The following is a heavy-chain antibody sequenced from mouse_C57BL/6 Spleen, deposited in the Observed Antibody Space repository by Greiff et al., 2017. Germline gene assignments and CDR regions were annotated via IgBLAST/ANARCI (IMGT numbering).Heavy chain of an antibody. V-gene: IGHV2-6-1*01. CDR1: GFSLTSYG. CDR3: ARHEDDYDVGFAY. J-gene: IGHJ3*01. CDR2: IWSDGST. D-gene: IGHD2-4*01. Sequence: VKLQESGPGLVAPSQSLSITCTVSGFSLTSYGVHWVRQPPGKGLEWLVVIWSDGSTTYNSALKSRLSISKDNSKSQVFLKMNSLQTDDTAMYYCARHEDDYDVGFAYWGQGTLVTVSA.